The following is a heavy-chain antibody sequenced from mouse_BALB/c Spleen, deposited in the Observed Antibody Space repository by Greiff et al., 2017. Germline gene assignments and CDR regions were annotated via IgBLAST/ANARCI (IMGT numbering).Heavy chain of an antibody. J-gene: IGHJ2*01. V-gene: IGHV1-69*02. D-gene: IGHD2-1*01. CDR1: GYTFTSYW. CDR2: IYPSDSYT. Sequence: QVQLQQPGAELVRPGASVKLSCKASGYTFTSYWINWVKQRPGQGLEWIGNIYPSDSYTNYNQKFKDKATLTVDKSSSTAYMQLSSPTSEDSAVYYCTRKGNYVYYFDYWGQGTTLTVSS. CDR3: TRKGNYVYYFDY.